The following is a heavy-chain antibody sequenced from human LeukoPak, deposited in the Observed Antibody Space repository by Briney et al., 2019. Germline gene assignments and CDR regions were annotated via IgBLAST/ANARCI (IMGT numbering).Heavy chain of an antibody. CDR1: GFTLSSYG. CDR2: ISYDGSNK. J-gene: IGHJ4*02. V-gene: IGHV3-30*18. D-gene: IGHD3-22*01. Sequence: GGSLRLSCAASGFTLSSYGMHWVRQAPGKGLEWVAVISYDGSNKYYADSVKGRFTISRDNSKNTLYLQMNSLRAEDTAVYYCAKDRGDYYDSSGYSMDYWGQGTLVTVSS. CDR3: AKDRGDYYDSSGYSMDY.